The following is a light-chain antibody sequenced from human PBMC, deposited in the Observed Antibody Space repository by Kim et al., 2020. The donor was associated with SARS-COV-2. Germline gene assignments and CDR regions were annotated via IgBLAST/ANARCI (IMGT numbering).Light chain of an antibody. CDR2: AKN. CDR3: KSRDTSGDRLV. V-gene: IGLV3-19*01. CDR1: SLRTYY. Sequence: SSELTQDAAVSVALGQTVRITCQGDSLRTYYASWYQQKPGQAPALVIYAKNNRPSGIPDRFSGSSSGNTASLTITGAQAEDEADYYCKSRDTSGDRLVFGGGTQLTVL. J-gene: IGLJ2*01.